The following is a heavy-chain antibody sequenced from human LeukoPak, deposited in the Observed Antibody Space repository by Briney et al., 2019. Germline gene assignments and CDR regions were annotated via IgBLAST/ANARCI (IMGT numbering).Heavy chain of an antibody. Sequence: ASVKVSCKVSGYTLTELSMHWVRQAPGKGLERMGGFDPEDGETIYAQKFQGRVTMTEDTSTDTAYMELSSLRSEDTAVYYCATDLYSGWYRWFDPWGQGTLVTVSS. CDR3: ATDLYSGWYRWFDP. V-gene: IGHV1-24*01. CDR1: GYTLTELS. J-gene: IGHJ5*02. D-gene: IGHD6-19*01. CDR2: FDPEDGET.